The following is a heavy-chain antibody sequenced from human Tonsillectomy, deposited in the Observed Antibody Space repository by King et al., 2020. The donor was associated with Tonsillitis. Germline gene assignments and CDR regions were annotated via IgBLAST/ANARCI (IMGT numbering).Heavy chain of an antibody. Sequence: VQLVQSGAEVKKPGESLKISCKGSGDSFTTYWIGWVRQMRGKGLEGMGIIYPVDSDTRYSPSFQGQVTISADTTISTAYLQWRSLTASDTAMYYCARRPGMGRIGPAGAFDIWGQGTMVTVSS. D-gene: IGHD6-13*01. J-gene: IGHJ3*02. V-gene: IGHV5-51*01. CDR3: ARRPGMGRIGPAGAFDI. CDR2: IYPVDSDT. CDR1: GDSFTTYW.